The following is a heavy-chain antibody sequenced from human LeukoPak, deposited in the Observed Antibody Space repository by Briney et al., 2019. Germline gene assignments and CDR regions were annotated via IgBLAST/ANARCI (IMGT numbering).Heavy chain of an antibody. CDR1: GFTFSDYY. CDR2: ISSSGSTI. D-gene: IGHD5-18*01. Sequence: PGGSLRLSCAASGFTFSDYYMSWIRQAPGKGLEWVSYISSSGSTIYYADSVKGRFTISRDNAKNSLYLQMNSLRAEDTAVYYCARDSLVDTALGSGSDFDYWCQGTLVTVSS. CDR3: ARDSLVDTALGSGSDFDY. V-gene: IGHV3-11*01. J-gene: IGHJ4*02.